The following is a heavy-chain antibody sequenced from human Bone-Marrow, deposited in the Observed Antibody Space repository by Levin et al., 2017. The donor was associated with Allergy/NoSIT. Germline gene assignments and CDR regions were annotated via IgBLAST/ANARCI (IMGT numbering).Heavy chain of an antibody. V-gene: IGHV3-15*01. CDR2: IKSKTDGGTT. CDR1: GFTFSNAW. J-gene: IGHJ4*02. Sequence: GESLKISCAASGFTFSNAWMSWVRQAPGKGLEWVGRIKSKTDGGTTDYAAPVKGRFTISRDDSKNTLYLQMNSLKTEDTAVYYCTTWLWVSSGYYHDYWGQGTLVTVSS. D-gene: IGHD3-22*01. CDR3: TTWLWVSSGYYHDY.